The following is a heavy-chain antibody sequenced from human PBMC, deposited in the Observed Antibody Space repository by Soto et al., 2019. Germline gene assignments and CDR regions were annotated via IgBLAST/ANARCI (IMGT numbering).Heavy chain of an antibody. J-gene: IGHJ4*02. CDR2: IKTKSDGAVT. CDR1: GLTLSDAW. Sequence: EVQLVESGGGLVKPGGPLRLSCVGSGLTLSDAWMNWVRQIPGKGPEWVGRIKTKSDGAVTDYAAFAKGRLTISRDDSEYTVYLQNNCLKTEDTAVYYCAREWFGDFVWGQGTLVTVSS. CDR3: AREWFGDFV. V-gene: IGHV3-15*05. D-gene: IGHD3-10*01.